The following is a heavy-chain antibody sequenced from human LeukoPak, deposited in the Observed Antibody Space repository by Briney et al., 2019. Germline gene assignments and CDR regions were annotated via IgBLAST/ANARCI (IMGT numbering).Heavy chain of an antibody. CDR3: ARGQGYGSSFGY. CDR1: GGSISSYY. CDR2: IYTSGST. J-gene: IGHJ4*02. V-gene: IGHV4-4*09. Sequence: SETLSLTCTVSGGSISSYYWSWIRQPPGKGLEWIGYIYTSGSTNYNPSLKSRVAISVDTSKNQFSLKLSSVTAADTAVYYCARGQGYGSSFGYWGQGTLVTVSS. D-gene: IGHD6-6*01.